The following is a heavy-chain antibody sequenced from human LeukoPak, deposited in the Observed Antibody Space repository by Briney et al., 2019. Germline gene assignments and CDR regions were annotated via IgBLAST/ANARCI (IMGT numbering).Heavy chain of an antibody. CDR3: ARETRGGYDSSGYRY. V-gene: IGHV1-8*01. Sequence: ASVKVSCKASGYTFTSYDINWVRQATGQGLEWMGYMNPNSGDTGYAQKFQGRVIMTRNTSINTVYMELSSLRSEDTAVYYCARETRGGYDSSGYRYWGQGTLVTVSS. CDR2: MNPNSGDT. D-gene: IGHD3-22*01. CDR1: GYTFTSYD. J-gene: IGHJ4*02.